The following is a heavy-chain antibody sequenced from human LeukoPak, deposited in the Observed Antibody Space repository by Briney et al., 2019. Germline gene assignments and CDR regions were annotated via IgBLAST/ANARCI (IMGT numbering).Heavy chain of an antibody. J-gene: IGHJ4*02. CDR1: GFSFSSYW. V-gene: IGHV3-7*03. CDR3: ASGGYSFLY. D-gene: IGHD5-18*01. Sequence: PGGSLRLSCAASGFSFSSYWMNWVRQAPGKGLEWVAIIKQDGSEKYYVDSVKGRFTISRDNAKNSLYLQMNSLRAEDTAVYYCASGGYSFLYWGQGTLVTVSS. CDR2: IKQDGSEK.